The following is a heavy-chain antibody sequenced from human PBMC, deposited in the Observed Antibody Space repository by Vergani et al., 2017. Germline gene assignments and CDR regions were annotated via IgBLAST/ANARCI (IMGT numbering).Heavy chain of an antibody. Sequence: EVQLVESGGGLVQPGGSLRLSCAASGFTFSSYWMSWVRPAPGKGLEWVANIKKDGSEKYYVDSVKGRFTISRDNAKNSLQLQMNSLRAEDTAVYYCVGDLSGRTGTIPWGQGTLVTVSS. D-gene: IGHD4-17*01. CDR2: IKKDGSEK. CDR3: VGDLSGRTGTIP. J-gene: IGHJ5*02. V-gene: IGHV3-7*01. CDR1: GFTFSSYW.